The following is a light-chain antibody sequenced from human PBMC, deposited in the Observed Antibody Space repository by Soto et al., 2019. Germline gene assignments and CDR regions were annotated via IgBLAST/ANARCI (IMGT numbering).Light chain of an antibody. V-gene: IGKV3-15*01. CDR2: GAS. J-gene: IGKJ2*01. CDR1: QSVSSN. CDR3: QQCNDWPHT. Sequence: EIVMTQSPVTLSVSPGESATLSCRASQSVSSNLAWYQQKPGQAPRLLIYGASTRATGIPPTFSGRGSATDFTLTISSLQSEDCAVYYCQQCNDWPHTFGQGTKLEIK.